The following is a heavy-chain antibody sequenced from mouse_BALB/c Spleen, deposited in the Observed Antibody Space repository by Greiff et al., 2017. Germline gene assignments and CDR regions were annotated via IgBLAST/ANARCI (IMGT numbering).Heavy chain of an antibody. CDR1: GFTFSSYA. D-gene: IGHD2-1*01. CDR2: ISSGGST. CDR3: ARGYYGNLYAMDY. J-gene: IGHJ4*01. V-gene: IGHV5-6-5*01. Sequence: EVQRVESGGGLVKPGGSLKLSCAASGFTFSSYAMSWVRQTPEKRLEWVASISSGGSTYYPDSVKGRFTISRDNARNILYLQMSSLRSEDTAMYYCARGYYGNLYAMDYWGQGTSVTVSS.